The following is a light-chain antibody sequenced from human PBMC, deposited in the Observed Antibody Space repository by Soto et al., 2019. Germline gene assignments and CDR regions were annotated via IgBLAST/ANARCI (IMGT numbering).Light chain of an antibody. J-gene: IGLJ2*01. CDR2: DVT. Sequence: QSALTQPASVSGSPGQSITISCTGASSDIGGYNFVSWYQQHPGKAPELMMYDVTNRPSGVADRFSGSKSGNTASLTISGLQAEDEADYYCSSYTGSGTLVVFGGGTKVTVL. CDR1: SSDIGGYNF. V-gene: IGLV2-14*01. CDR3: SSYTGSGTLVV.